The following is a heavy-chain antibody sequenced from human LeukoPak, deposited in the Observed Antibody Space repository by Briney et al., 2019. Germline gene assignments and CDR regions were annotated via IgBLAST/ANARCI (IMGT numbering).Heavy chain of an antibody. CDR1: GFSLPTTGVG. CDR2: IYWDGDE. V-gene: IGHV2-5*02. CDR3: ARDYYDSSGNYYSYMGV. D-gene: IGHD3-22*01. Sequence: SGPTLVHPTQTLTLTCTFSGFSLPTTGVGVGWIRQPPVKALEWLALIYWDGDERYSPSLKSRLSIAKDTSKNQVVLTMTNMDPVDTGTYYCARDYYDSSGNYYSYMGVWGKGTTVTVS. J-gene: IGHJ6*03.